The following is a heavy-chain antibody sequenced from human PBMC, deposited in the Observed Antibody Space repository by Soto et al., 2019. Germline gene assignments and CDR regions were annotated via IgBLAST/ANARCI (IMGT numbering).Heavy chain of an antibody. CDR3: ARGRYGDY. CDR1: GYGFTTYG. CDR2: ISAHNGNT. V-gene: IGHV1-18*01. J-gene: IGHJ4*02. Sequence: QIHLVQSGAEVKKPGASVKVACKGSGYGFTTYGITWVRPAPGQGLEWMAWISAHNGNTNYAQKLQGRVTVTRDTSTSTAYMELRSLRSDDTAVYYCARGRYGDYWGQGALVTVSP. D-gene: IGHD1-1*01.